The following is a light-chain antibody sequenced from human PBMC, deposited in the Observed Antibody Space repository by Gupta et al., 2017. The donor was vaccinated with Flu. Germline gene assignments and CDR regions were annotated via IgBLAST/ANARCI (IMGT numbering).Light chain of an antibody. V-gene: IGKV1-5*03. CDR2: KAS. Sequence: DIQMTQSPSTLSASVGDRVTITCRASQSFSTYLAWYQQKPGKAPRLLIYKASKLESGVPSRFSDSGSGTEFTLTISSLQPDDFATYYCQQYKSYPLTFGGGTKVEIK. J-gene: IGKJ4*01. CDR3: QQYKSYPLT. CDR1: QSFSTY.